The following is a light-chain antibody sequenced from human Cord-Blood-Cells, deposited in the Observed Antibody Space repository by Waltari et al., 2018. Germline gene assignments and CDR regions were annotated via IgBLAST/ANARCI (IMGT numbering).Light chain of an antibody. J-gene: IGLJ1*01. Sequence: SYELTQPPPLSMSPGHTARNTCSGDALPKQYAYWYQQKPGQAPVLVIYKDSERPSGIPERFSGSSSGTTVTLTISGVQAEDEADYYCQSADSSGTYVFGTGTKVTVL. CDR2: KDS. CDR1: ALPKQY. V-gene: IGLV3-25*03. CDR3: QSADSSGTYV.